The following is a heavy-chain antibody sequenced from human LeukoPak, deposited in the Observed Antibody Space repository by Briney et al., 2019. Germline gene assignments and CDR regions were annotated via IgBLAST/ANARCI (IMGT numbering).Heavy chain of an antibody. CDR1: GGTFSSYA. Sequence: SVKVSCKASGGTFSSYAISWVRQAPGQGLEWMGRIIPIFCIANYAQKFQGRMTITADKSTSTAYMEMSSLRSEDTAVYYCARSSCSSTSCYMGGGGTYYFDYWGQGTLVTVSS. J-gene: IGHJ4*02. D-gene: IGHD2-2*02. V-gene: IGHV1-69*04. CDR3: ARSSCSSTSCYMGGGGTYYFDY. CDR2: IIPIFCIA.